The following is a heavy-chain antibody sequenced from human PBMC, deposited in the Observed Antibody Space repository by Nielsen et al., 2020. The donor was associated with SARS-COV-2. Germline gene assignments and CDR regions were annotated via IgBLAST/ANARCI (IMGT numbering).Heavy chain of an antibody. CDR1: GFTFSSYS. CDR3: ARVDTVAAFDY. CDR2: ISSSSSYI. Sequence: AGSLSLSCAASGFTFSSYSMNWVRQAPGKGLEWVSSISSSSSYIYYADSVKGRFTISRDNAKNSLYLQMNSLRAEDTAVYYCARVDTVAAFDYWGQGTLVTVSS. V-gene: IGHV3-21*01. D-gene: IGHD6-19*01. J-gene: IGHJ4*02.